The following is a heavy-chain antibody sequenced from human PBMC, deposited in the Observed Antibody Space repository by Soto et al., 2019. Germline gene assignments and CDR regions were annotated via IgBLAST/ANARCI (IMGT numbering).Heavy chain of an antibody. CDR1: GYTFTTYG. CDR3: ARDLYYGSGGYRWCDP. Sequence: QVQLVQSGAEVKKPGASVKVSCKASGYTFTTYGITRVRQAPGQGLEWMGWISAYNGNTNYAQKFQGRVTMTTDTSTTTAYMELRSLRSDDTAVYYCARDLYYGSGGYRWCDPWGQGTLVTVSS. J-gene: IGHJ5*02. D-gene: IGHD3-10*01. CDR2: ISAYNGNT. V-gene: IGHV1-18*04.